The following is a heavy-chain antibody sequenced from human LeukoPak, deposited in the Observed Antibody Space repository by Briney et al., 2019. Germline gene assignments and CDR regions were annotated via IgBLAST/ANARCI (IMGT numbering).Heavy chain of an antibody. CDR1: GGSISSYY. V-gene: IGHV4-59*01. CDR3: ARERAAAGIVRWFDP. CDR2: IYYSGST. J-gene: IGHJ5*02. Sequence: PSETLSLTCTVSGGSISSYYWSWIRQPPGKGLEWIGYIYYSGSTNYNPSLKSRVTISVDTSKNQFSLKLSSVTAADTAVYYCARERAAAGIVRWFDPWGQGTLVTVSS. D-gene: IGHD6-13*01.